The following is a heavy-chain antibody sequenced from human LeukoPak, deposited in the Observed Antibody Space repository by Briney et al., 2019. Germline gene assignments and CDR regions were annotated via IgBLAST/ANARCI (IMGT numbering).Heavy chain of an antibody. Sequence: SETLSLTCAVYGGSFSGYYWSWIRQPPGKGLEWIGEINHSGSTNYNPSLKSRVTISVDTSKNQFSLELSSVTAADTAVYYCARLNQDSGSSTPSVDYWGQGTLVTVSS. J-gene: IGHJ4*02. D-gene: IGHD1-26*01. CDR3: ARLNQDSGSSTPSVDY. CDR2: INHSGST. CDR1: GGSFSGYY. V-gene: IGHV4-34*01.